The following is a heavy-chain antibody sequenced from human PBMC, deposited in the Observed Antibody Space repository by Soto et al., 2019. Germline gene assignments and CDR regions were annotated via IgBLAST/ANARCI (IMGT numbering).Heavy chain of an antibody. V-gene: IGHV1-69*01. Sequence: QVQLVQPGAEVKKPGSSVKVSCKASGGTFSSYAISWVRQAPGQGLEWMGGIIPIFGTANYAQKFQGRVTITADESTSTAYMELRSLRSEDTAVYYCASRYSSGWYPDWFDPWGQGTLVTVSS. J-gene: IGHJ5*02. CDR2: IIPIFGTA. CDR3: ASRYSSGWYPDWFDP. CDR1: GGTFSSYA. D-gene: IGHD6-19*01.